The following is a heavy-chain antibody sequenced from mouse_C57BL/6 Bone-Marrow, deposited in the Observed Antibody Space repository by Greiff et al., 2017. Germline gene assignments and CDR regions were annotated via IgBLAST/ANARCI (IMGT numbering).Heavy chain of an antibody. CDR2: ISDGGSYT. CDR1: GFTFSSYA. CDR3: ARDV. J-gene: IGHJ1*03. V-gene: IGHV5-4*01. Sequence: EVHLVESGGGLVKPGGSLKLSCAASGFTFSSYAMSWVRQTPEKRLEWVATISDGGSYTYYPDNVQGRFTISRDNAKNNLYLQMSHLKSEDTAMYYCARDVWGTGTTVTVSS.